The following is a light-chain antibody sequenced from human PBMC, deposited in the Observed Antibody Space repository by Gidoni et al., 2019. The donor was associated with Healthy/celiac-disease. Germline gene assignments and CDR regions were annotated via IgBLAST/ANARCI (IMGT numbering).Light chain of an antibody. CDR3: QQYGSSPGVT. J-gene: IGKJ3*01. CDR1: QSVSSSY. CDR2: GAS. V-gene: IGKV3-20*01. Sequence: EIVLTQSPATLSLSPGERATLSCRASQSVSSSYLVWYQQKPGQAPRLLIYGASSRATGIPDRFSGSGSGTDFTLTISRLEPEDFAVYYCQQYGSSPGVTFGPGTKVDIK.